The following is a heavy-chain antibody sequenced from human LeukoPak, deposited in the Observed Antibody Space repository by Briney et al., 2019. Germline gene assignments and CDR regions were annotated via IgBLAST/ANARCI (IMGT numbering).Heavy chain of an antibody. V-gene: IGHV4-30-2*01. CDR3: ARTSLRPYYFDY. Sequence: PSETLSLTCGVSGGSISSSGYSRSWIRQPPGKGLEWIGYIYRSGSTYYNPSLKSRVTISIDRSKDQLSLELISVTAADTAVYYCARTSLRPYYFDYWGQGTLVTVSS. CDR2: IYRSGST. J-gene: IGHJ4*02. CDR1: GGSISSSGYS. D-gene: IGHD3-16*01.